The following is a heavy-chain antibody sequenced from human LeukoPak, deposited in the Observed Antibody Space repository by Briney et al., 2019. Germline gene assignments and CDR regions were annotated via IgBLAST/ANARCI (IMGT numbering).Heavy chain of an antibody. Sequence: ASVNVSCKASGYTFTGYYMHWVRQAPGQGLEGMGWINPNSGGTNYAQKSQGRVTITRDTSISTAYIELSRLRSDDTAVYYCARNYYDSSGAIDYWGQGTLVTVSS. CDR2: INPNSGGT. V-gene: IGHV1-2*02. J-gene: IGHJ4*02. CDR1: GYTFTGYY. D-gene: IGHD3-22*01. CDR3: ARNYYDSSGAIDY.